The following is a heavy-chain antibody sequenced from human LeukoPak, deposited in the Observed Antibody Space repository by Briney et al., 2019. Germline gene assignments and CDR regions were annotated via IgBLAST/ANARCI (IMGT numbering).Heavy chain of an antibody. Sequence: PGGSLRLSCAASGFTFSSYSMNWARQAPGKGLEWVSSISSSSSYIYYADSVKGRFTISRDNAKNSLYLQMNSLRAEDTAVYYCARDLAYYYDSSGYPAWGQGTLVTVSS. V-gene: IGHV3-21*01. J-gene: IGHJ5*02. D-gene: IGHD3-22*01. CDR3: ARDLAYYYDSSGYPA. CDR2: ISSSSSYI. CDR1: GFTFSSYS.